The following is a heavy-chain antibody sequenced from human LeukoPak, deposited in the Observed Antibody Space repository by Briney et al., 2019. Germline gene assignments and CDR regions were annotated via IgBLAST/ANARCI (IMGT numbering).Heavy chain of an antibody. CDR2: ITPMLGSA. CDR3: AGDQYGRAMDV. CDR1: GVTFSSYG. J-gene: IGHJ6*03. Sequence: ASVKVSCKTSGVTFSSYGISWVRQAPGQGPEWMGGITPMLGSANYAQKFQGRVTITADESTSTIYMELSSLTSEDTAVYYCAGDQYGRAMDVWGKGTTVIVSS. V-gene: IGHV1-69*13. D-gene: IGHD4-17*01.